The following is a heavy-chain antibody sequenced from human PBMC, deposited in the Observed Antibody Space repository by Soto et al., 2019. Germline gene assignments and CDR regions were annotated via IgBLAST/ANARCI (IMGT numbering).Heavy chain of an antibody. V-gene: IGHV1-69*13. Sequence: GASVKVSCKASGGTFSSYRINWVRQAPGQGLEWVGGIVPIYRTADYAQKFQGRVTITADESARTSYMELRSLKSQDTAVYYCARDPGAKLSSSWGQGAMVTVSS. CDR3: ARDPGAKLSSS. CDR2: IVPIYRTA. J-gene: IGHJ4*02. CDR1: GGTFSSYR. D-gene: IGHD6-13*01.